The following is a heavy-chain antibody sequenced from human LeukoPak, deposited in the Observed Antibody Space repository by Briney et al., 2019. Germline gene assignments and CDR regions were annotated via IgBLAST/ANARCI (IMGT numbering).Heavy chain of an antibody. Sequence: PSETLSLTCAVYGGSFSGYYWSWIRQPPGKGLEWIGEINHSGSTNYNPSLKSRVTISVDTSKNQFSLKLSSVTAADTAVYYCARGPTELNDYSNRYGMDVWGQGTTVTVSS. CDR3: ARGPTELNDYSNRYGMDV. D-gene: IGHD4-4*01. CDR1: GGSFSGYY. CDR2: INHSGST. V-gene: IGHV4-34*01. J-gene: IGHJ6*02.